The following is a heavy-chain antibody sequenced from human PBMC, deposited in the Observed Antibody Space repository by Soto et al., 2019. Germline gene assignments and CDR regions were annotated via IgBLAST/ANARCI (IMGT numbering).Heavy chain of an antibody. CDR1: GCSISTGCYY. V-gene: IGHV4-31*03. J-gene: IGHJ5*02. Sequence: QVQLQESGPGLVKPSQTLSLTCTVSGCSISTGCYYWNWIRQHPGQGLEWIGYFYYCGRTFYNPSFNIRVTIAGIAAKTEFSLTLSSGTAAEKAVYFCAGSGFPWGQGTLVTVSS. CDR3: AGSGFP. D-gene: IGHD1-26*01. CDR2: FYYCGRT.